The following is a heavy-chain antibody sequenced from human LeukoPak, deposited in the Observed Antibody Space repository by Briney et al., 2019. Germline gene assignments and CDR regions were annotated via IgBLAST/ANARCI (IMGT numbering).Heavy chain of an antibody. V-gene: IGHV3-30*03. J-gene: IGHJ4*02. Sequence: GRSLRLSCVASGITFSRHGMDWVRQAPGKGLEWVAVIADDGGVKQYADSVEGRFTVSRDNSKSTLYLQMNGLSVEDTAIYYSAREATWGEWYFDHWGQGTPVTVSS. D-gene: IGHD3-3*01. CDR3: AREATWGEWYFDH. CDR2: IADDGGVK. CDR1: GITFSRHG.